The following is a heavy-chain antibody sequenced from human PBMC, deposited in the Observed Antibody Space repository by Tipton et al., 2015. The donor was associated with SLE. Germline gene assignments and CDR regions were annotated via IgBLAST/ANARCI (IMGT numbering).Heavy chain of an antibody. V-gene: IGHV1-NL1*01. Sequence: QSGPEVKKPASSVKVSCQASRHTVTKNFTQWVRQGPGQGHSDWDASTLTMITHTTHRSSGAKFRDRVTSISNRSVRTGYVELSSLRSEDMVVYYCAKTRTNMGGGFDIWGQGTMVTVSS. J-gene: IGHJ3*02. CDR3: AKTRTNMGGGFDI. CDR2: STLTMIT. CDR1: RHTVTKNF. D-gene: IGHD1-1*01.